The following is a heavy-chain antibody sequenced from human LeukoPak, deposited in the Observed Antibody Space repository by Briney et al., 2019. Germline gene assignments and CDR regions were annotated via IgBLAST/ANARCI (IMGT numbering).Heavy chain of an antibody. CDR3: ASTSGSYYPLDAFDI. V-gene: IGHV5-10-1*01. CDR2: IEPSDSYT. J-gene: IGHJ3*02. D-gene: IGHD3-10*01. Sequence: GESLKISCKGSGYSFTSYWISWVRQMPGKGLEWMGRIEPSDSYTNYSPSFQGHVTISADRSISTAYLQWSSLKASDTAMYYCASTSGSYYPLDAFDIWGQGTMVTVSS. CDR1: GYSFTSYW.